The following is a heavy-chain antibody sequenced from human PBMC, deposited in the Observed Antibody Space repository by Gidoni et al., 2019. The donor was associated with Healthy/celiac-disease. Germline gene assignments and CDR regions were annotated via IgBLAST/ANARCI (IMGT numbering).Heavy chain of an antibody. D-gene: IGHD3-3*01. J-gene: IGHJ4*02. CDR2: IYYSGST. Sequence: QVQLQESGPGLVKPSETLSLTCTVSGGSVSSGSYYWSWIRQPPGKGLEWIGYIYYSGSTNYNPSLKSRVPISVDTAKNQFSLKLSSVTAADTAVYYCARVYYDFWSGYSKFDYWGQGTLVTVSA. V-gene: IGHV4-61*01. CDR1: GGSVSSGSYY. CDR3: ARVYYDFWSGYSKFDY.